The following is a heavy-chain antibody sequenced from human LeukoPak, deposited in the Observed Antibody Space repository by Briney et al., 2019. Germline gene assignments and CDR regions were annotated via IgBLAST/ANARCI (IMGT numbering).Heavy chain of an antibody. J-gene: IGHJ6*02. D-gene: IGHD3-22*01. CDR2: IYPGDSDS. V-gene: IGHV5-51*01. Sequence: GESLKISCKGSGYNFTNYWIAWVRQMPGEGLEWMGIIYPGDSDSSYSPSFQGQVTFSADKSITTAYLQWRSLKASDTAIYYCARQYHDTSGYRYYYYGMDVWGQGTTVTVSS. CDR1: GYNFTNYW. CDR3: ARQYHDTSGYRYYYYGMDV.